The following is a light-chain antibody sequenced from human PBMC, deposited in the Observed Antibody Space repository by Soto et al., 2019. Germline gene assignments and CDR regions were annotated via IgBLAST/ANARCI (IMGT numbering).Light chain of an antibody. Sequence: QSVLTQPPSASGSPGQSVSISCTGTSSDVGAYNYVSLYQQHPGKAPKLMIYDVSKRPSGVPDRFSGSKSGNTASLTVSGLQAEDEADYYCSSYAGSVYVFGTGTKVTVL. CDR3: SSYAGSVYV. CDR1: SSDVGAYNY. V-gene: IGLV2-8*01. CDR2: DVS. J-gene: IGLJ1*01.